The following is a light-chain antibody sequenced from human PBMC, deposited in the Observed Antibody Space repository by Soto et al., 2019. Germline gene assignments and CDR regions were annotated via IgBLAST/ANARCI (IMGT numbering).Light chain of an antibody. V-gene: IGKV3-11*01. CDR3: QQRSHWPQGLT. CDR2: DAS. CDR1: QSVSSY. Sequence: EIVLTQSPATLSLSPGERATLSCRASQSVSSYLAWYQQKPGQAPRLLIYDASNMATAIPARFSGSGSGTDFPHTISSLEPEDFAVYYCQQRSHWPQGLTFGPGTKVDIK. J-gene: IGKJ3*01.